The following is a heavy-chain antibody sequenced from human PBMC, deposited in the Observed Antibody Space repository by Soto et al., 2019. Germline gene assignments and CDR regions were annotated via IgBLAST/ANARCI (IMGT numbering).Heavy chain of an antibody. CDR3: ASRYSSAFDI. Sequence: QVQLQESGPGLVKPSETLSLTCTVSGGSISSYYWSWIRQPPGTGLEWIGYIYYSGSTNYNPSLKLLVTISVDTSKNHFSLKLSSVTAADTAVYFCASRYSSAFDIWGLGTLVSVSS. D-gene: IGHD6-13*01. CDR1: GGSISSYY. J-gene: IGHJ3*02. V-gene: IGHV4-59*08. CDR2: IYYSGST.